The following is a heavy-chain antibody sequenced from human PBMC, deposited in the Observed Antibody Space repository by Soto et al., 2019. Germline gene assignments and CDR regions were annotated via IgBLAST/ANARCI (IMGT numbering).Heavy chain of an antibody. CDR2: IYYSGST. D-gene: IGHD5-18*01. CDR3: ARDRGGYSYGYRVGYSMDV. CDR1: GCSISSGGYY. Sequence: QVQLQESGPGLVKPSQTLSLTCTVSGCSISSGGYYWSWIRQHPGKGLEWIGYIYYSGSTYYNPYHTSRVTISVDTSKNQFSLKLSSVTAADTAVYYCARDRGGYSYGYRVGYSMDVWGQGTTVTVSS. J-gene: IGHJ6*02. V-gene: IGHV4-31*03.